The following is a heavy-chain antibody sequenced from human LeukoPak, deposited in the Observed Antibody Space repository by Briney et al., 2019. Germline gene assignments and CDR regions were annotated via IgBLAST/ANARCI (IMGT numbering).Heavy chain of an antibody. Sequence: HGESLKLSCKGSGYSFTSYWIGWVRQMPGKGQERMGNIYPGDSDTRYSPSFQDQVTISADKPISPTYLQWTSLKASDTAMYYCARHPESGLGFDYWGQGTLVTVSS. D-gene: IGHD3-10*01. CDR3: ARHPESGLGFDY. J-gene: IGHJ4*02. CDR1: GYSFTSYW. V-gene: IGHV5-51*01. CDR2: IYPGDSDT.